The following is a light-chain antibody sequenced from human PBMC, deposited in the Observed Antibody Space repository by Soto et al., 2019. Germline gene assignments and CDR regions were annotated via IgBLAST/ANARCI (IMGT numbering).Light chain of an antibody. V-gene: IGKV1-5*01. CDR1: QSISSR. J-gene: IGKJ4*02. CDR3: QKYNSYSVT. Sequence: IQMTQSHSTLSASVGDRVTITCSASQSISSRLAWYQPKPGKAPKFLVYDASNLESGVPSRFSGSGSGTEFTLTICSLQPDDFATYYCQKYNSYSVTCGGGPKGGIK. CDR2: DAS.